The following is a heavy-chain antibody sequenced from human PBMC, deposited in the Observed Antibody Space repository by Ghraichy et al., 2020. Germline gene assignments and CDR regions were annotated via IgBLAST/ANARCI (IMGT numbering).Heavy chain of an antibody. V-gene: IGHV3-23*01. Sequence: GGSLRLSCAASGFTFSNYDMSWVRQAPGQGLEWVSGISGSGSTTIEYRDSVKGRFTISRDNSKNTLYLQMHSLRAEDTAVYYCGKKLGYYFDFWGQGTLVTVSS. D-gene: IGHD3-10*01. CDR2: ISGSGSTTI. CDR3: GKKLGYYFDF. J-gene: IGHJ4*02. CDR1: GFTFSNYD.